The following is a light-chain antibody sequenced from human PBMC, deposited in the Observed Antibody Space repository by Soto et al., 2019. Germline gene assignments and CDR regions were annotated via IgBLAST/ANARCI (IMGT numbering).Light chain of an antibody. CDR3: QQYGSSPWFT. J-gene: IGKJ3*01. V-gene: IGKV3-20*01. CDR1: QSVSSSY. CDR2: GAS. Sequence: EIVLTQSPGTLSLSPGERATLSCRASQSVSSSYLAWYQQKPGQAPRLLIYGASSRATGIPDRFSGSGSGTDFTLTISRLEPEDCAVYYCQQYGSSPWFTFGPGTKVDIK.